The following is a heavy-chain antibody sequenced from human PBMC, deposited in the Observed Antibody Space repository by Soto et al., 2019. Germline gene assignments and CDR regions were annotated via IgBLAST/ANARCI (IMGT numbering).Heavy chain of an antibody. CDR3: ARPFYDFWSGYRQLPNWFDP. CDR1: GGSFSGYY. Sequence: QVQLQQWGAGLLKPSETLSLTCAVYGGSFSGYYWSWIRQPPGKGLEWIGEINHSGSTTYNPSLKSRVTISLDTSKSQFSLKLSSVAAADTAVYYCARPFYDFWSGYRQLPNWFDPWGQGTLVTVSS. J-gene: IGHJ5*02. CDR2: INHSGST. V-gene: IGHV4-34*01. D-gene: IGHD3-3*01.